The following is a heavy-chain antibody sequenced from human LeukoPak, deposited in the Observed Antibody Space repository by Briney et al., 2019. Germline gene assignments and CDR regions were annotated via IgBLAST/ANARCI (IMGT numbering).Heavy chain of an antibody. Sequence: ASVKVSCKASGYTFTDNYIHWVRQAPGQGLEWMGWINPLSGGPMYAQKFQGRVTMTRDTSLSTAYIELDGLKSDDTAIYYCAREGIKIFGGWAPFDPWGQGTLVTVSS. CDR3: AREGIKIFGGWAPFDP. D-gene: IGHD3-3*01. J-gene: IGHJ5*02. CDR2: INPLSGGP. V-gene: IGHV1-2*02. CDR1: GYTFTDNY.